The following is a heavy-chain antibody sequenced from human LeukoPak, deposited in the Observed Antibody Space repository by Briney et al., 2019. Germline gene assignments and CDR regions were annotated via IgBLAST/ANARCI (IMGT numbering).Heavy chain of an antibody. J-gene: IGHJ4*02. CDR3: ARGPPYYDFWSGLTPFDY. V-gene: IGHV4-34*01. Sequence: SETLSLTCAVYGGSFSGYYWSWIRQPPEKGLEWIGEINHSGSTNYNPSLKSRVTISVDTSKNQFSLKLSSVTAADTAVYYCARGPPYYDFWSGLTPFDYWGQGTLVTVSS. D-gene: IGHD3-3*01. CDR1: GGSFSGYY. CDR2: INHSGST.